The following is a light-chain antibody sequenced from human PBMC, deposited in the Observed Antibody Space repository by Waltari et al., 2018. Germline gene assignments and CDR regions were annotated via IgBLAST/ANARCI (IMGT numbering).Light chain of an antibody. CDR1: QSLFYSSTNKSY. Sequence: DIVMTQSPDSLAVSLGETATIKCRSSQSLFYSSTNKSYLTWWQQNPGTPPNLLIYWASTRESGVPDRFTGSGSGTDFSLTISGLQAEDVALYYCHQYYTNSWAFGQGTKVEIK. J-gene: IGKJ1*01. CDR3: HQYYTNSWA. V-gene: IGKV4-1*01. CDR2: WAS.